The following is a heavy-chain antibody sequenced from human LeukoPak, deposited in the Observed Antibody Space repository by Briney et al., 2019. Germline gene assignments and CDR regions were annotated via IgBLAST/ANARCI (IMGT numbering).Heavy chain of an antibody. D-gene: IGHD2-21*01. V-gene: IGHV3-11*06. Sequence: GGSLRLSCAASGLTFSDSYMTWIRQAPGKGLEWVSYISIGSSHIKYADSVKGRFTISRDDARNSLYLQMSSLRAEDTAVYYCARVVGDTGYYFDPWGQGTLVTVSS. CDR1: GLTFSDSY. CDR2: ISIGSSHI. CDR3: ARVVGDTGYYFDP. J-gene: IGHJ4*02.